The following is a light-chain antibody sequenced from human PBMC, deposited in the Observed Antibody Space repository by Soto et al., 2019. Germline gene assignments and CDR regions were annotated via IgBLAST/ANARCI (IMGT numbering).Light chain of an antibody. CDR3: LQDHDDSWT. Sequence: IQMPQSPSTLSGSVGDRGTITCRASQTISSWLAWYQQKPGKAPKLLIYKASTLKSGVPSRFSGSGSGTEFTLTISSLQPDDFATYYCLQDHDDSWTFGQGTKVDI. J-gene: IGKJ1*01. CDR2: KAS. CDR1: QTISSW. V-gene: IGKV1-5*03.